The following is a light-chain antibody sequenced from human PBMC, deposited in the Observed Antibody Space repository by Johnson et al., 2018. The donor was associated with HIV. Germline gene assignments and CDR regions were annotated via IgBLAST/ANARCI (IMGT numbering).Light chain of an antibody. CDR1: SSNIGNNY. CDR2: ENN. J-gene: IGLJ1*01. Sequence: QSVLTQPPSVSAAPGQKVTISCSGSSSNIGNNYVSWYQQLPGTAPKLLIYENNKRPSGIPDRFSGSKSGTSATLGITGLQTGDEADYYCGTWECGLSAQYVFGTGTRVPGL. CDR3: GTWECGLSAQYV. V-gene: IGLV1-51*02.